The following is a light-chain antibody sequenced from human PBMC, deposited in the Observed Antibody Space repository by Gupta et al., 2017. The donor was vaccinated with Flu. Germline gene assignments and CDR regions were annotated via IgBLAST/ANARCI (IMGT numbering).Light chain of an antibody. CDR3: QKRSNCPPYT. J-gene: IGKJ2*01. V-gene: IGKV3-11*01. Sequence: EIVLTQSPATLPLSPGERATLSCRDSQRVGTYLACYQQKPGQPPSLLIYDSSNRATGIPARFSGSGPGTDFTLTIISLEPEDFAVYYCQKRSNCPPYTFGQGTRLEIK. CDR2: DSS. CDR1: QRVGTY.